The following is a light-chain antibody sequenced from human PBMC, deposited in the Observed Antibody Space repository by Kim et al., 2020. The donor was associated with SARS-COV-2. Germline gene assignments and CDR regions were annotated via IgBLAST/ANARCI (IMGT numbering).Light chain of an antibody. J-gene: IGKJ1*01. Sequence: DIQMTQSPSSLSASVGDRVTITCRASQSISNYLNWYQQKPGKAPKLLIYAASSLQSGVPSRFSGSGSGTDFTLTISSLQPEDFATYYCQQSYRTPRTFGQGTKGDIK. CDR2: AAS. CDR3: QQSYRTPRT. V-gene: IGKV1-39*01. CDR1: QSISNY.